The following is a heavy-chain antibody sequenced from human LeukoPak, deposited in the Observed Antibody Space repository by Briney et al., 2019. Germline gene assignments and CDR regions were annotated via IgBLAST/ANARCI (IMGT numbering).Heavy chain of an antibody. CDR3: ARAVDSSSSWAYYYYMDV. V-gene: IGHV4-39*07. J-gene: IGHJ6*03. D-gene: IGHD6-6*01. CDR1: GGSISSSSYY. CDR2: IYYSGST. Sequence: PSETLSLTCTVSGGSISSSSYYWGWIRQPPGKGLEWIGSIYYSGSTYYNPSLKSRVTISVDTSKNQFSLKLSSVTAADTAVYYCARAVDSSSSWAYYYYMDVWGKGTTVTVSS.